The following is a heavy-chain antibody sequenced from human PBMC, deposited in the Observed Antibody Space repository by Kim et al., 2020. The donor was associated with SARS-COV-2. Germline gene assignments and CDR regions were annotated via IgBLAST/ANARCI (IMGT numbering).Heavy chain of an antibody. CDR2: LHTNSGNP. Sequence: ASVKVSCKASGYTLTNYAMNWVRQAPGQGLEWIGWLHTNSGNPTYAQGFTGRFVFSLDTSVNTAYLQISSLKAEDTAVYYCARDVLAAGQFSRTRPLDYWGQGTLVTVSS. CDR3: ARDVLAAGQFSRTRPLDY. D-gene: IGHD3-3*01. V-gene: IGHV7-4-1*02. CDR1: GYTLTNYA. J-gene: IGHJ4*02.